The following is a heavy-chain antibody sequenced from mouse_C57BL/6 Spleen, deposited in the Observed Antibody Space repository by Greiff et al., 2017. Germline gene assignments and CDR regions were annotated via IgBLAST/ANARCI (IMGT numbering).Heavy chain of an antibody. J-gene: IGHJ3*01. Sequence: VKLMESGPGLVAPSQSLSITCTVPGFSLTSYALSWVRQPTGKGLEWLGVIWTGGGTNSNSALKSRLSISKDNYKSQVFLKMNSLQTDDTARYYCARNAHSSGYWFAYWGQGTLVTVSA. V-gene: IGHV2-9-1*01. CDR3: ARNAHSSGYWFAY. CDR2: IWTGGGT. CDR1: GFSLTSYA. D-gene: IGHD3-2*02.